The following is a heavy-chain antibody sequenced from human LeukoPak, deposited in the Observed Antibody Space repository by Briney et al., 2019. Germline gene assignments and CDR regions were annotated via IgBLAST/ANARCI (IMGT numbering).Heavy chain of an antibody. Sequence: QPGGSLRLSCAASGFPVSSNYMSWVRQAPGKGLEWVSVIYSGGSTYYADSVTGRLTISRDNSKNTLYLQMNSMRAEDTAMYYCAGTWVDAFDIWGQGTMVTVSS. J-gene: IGHJ3*02. D-gene: IGHD1-1*01. CDR2: IYSGGST. CDR1: GFPVSSNY. CDR3: AGTWVDAFDI. V-gene: IGHV3-53*01.